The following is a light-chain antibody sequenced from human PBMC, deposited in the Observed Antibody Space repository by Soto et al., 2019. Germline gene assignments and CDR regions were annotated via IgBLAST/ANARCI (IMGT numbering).Light chain of an antibody. V-gene: IGLV1-40*01. CDR3: QSYDRSLNDHWV. CDR1: SSNIGAGYD. Sequence: QSVLTQPPSVSGAPGQRVTISCTGSSSNIGAGYDVHWYQQHPGTAPKLLIYGNYNRPSGVPDRFSGSKSGTSASLAITGLQAEDEADYYCQSYDRSLNDHWVFGGGTQLTVL. CDR2: GNY. J-gene: IGLJ3*02.